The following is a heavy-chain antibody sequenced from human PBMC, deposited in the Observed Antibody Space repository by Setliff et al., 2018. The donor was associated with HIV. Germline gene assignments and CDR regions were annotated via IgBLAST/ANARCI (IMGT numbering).Heavy chain of an antibody. CDR1: GFTLSDYY. V-gene: IGHV3-72*01. CDR2: IRDKARRYTT. D-gene: IGHD3-16*01. J-gene: IGHJ3*02. CDR3: ARDDLGVEDAFDI. Sequence: GGSLRLSCAASGFTLSDYYIDWVRQAPGKGLEWIGRIRDKARRYTTEYVASVKGRFSISIDETMNTLFLQMNSLKTEDTAVYYCARDDLGVEDAFDIWGQGPMVTVSS.